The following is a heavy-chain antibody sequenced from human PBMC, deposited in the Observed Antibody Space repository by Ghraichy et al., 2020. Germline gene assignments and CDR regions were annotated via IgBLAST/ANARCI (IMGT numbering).Heavy chain of an antibody. Sequence: GGSLRLSCTASGFTFGDYAMSWFRQAPGKGLEWVGFIRSKAYGGTTEYAASVKGRFTISRDDSKSIAYLQMNSLKTEDTAVYYCTRDPGYYDILTGYYQIDYWGQGTLVTVSS. CDR3: TRDPGYYDILTGYYQIDY. D-gene: IGHD3-9*01. CDR2: IRSKAYGGTT. CDR1: GFTFGDYA. V-gene: IGHV3-49*03. J-gene: IGHJ4*02.